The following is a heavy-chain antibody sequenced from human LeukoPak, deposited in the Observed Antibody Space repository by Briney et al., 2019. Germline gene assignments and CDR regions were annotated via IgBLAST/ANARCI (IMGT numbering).Heavy chain of an antibody. V-gene: IGHV4-59*11. CDR2: TSGSI. CDR3: ASVLAIFGLDTTDFYMDV. J-gene: IGHJ6*03. Sequence: SSEALSLTCAVSGASISSHYWSWIRQPPGKGLEWIGYTSGSISDNPSLKSRVAVSVDPSQNQVSLSLTSVTAADTAVYYCASVLAIFGLDTTDFYMDVWGKGTTVTVSS. D-gene: IGHD3/OR15-3a*01. CDR1: GASISSHY.